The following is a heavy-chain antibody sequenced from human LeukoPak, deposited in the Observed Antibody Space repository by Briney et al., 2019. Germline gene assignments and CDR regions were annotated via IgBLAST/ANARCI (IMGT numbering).Heavy chain of an antibody. Sequence: GGSVRLSCAASGFTISSNYLSWVRQAPGKGLVWISALHSGGHTFYADSVRGRFTISRDISKNTLYLQMNDLGAEDTALYYCVRGLSGVSSWYFDLWGRGTLVSVSS. CDR3: VRGLSGVSSWYFDL. CDR2: LHSGGHT. V-gene: IGHV3-53*01. D-gene: IGHD7-27*01. J-gene: IGHJ2*01. CDR1: GFTISSNY.